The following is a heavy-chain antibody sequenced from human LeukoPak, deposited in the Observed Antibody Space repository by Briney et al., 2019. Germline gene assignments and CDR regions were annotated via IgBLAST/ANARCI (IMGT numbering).Heavy chain of an antibody. Sequence: KSGGSLRLSCAASGFTFSSYSMNWVRQAPGKGLEWVSSISSSSSYIYYADSVKGRFTISRDNAKNSLYLQMNSLRVEDTAVYYCAREEWGVGDYYYYMDVWGKGTTVSVSS. CDR2: ISSSSSYI. V-gene: IGHV3-21*01. CDR1: GFTFSSYS. J-gene: IGHJ6*03. D-gene: IGHD3-10*01. CDR3: AREEWGVGDYYYYMDV.